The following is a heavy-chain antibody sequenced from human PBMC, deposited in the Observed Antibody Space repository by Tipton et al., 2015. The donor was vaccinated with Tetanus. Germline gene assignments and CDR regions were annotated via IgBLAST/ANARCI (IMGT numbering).Heavy chain of an antibody. Sequence: LSLTCAVSGQSLSGHFWSWVRQAPGKGLEWVAHIKEDESEEYYVDSVKGRFTISRDNAEHSLYLQMNSLRAEDTAVYYCARVLTVGATFDYWGQGTLVTVSS. V-gene: IGHV3-7*01. CDR2: IKEDESEE. CDR3: ARVLTVGATFDY. D-gene: IGHD1-26*01. J-gene: IGHJ4*02. CDR1: GQSLSGHF.